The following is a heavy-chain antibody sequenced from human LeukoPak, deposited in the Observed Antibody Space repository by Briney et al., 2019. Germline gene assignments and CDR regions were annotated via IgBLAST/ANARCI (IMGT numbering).Heavy chain of an antibody. D-gene: IGHD6-13*01. J-gene: IGHJ3*02. Sequence: GGSLRLSCAASGFTFSSYWMSWVRQAPGKGLEWVANIKQDGSEKYYVDSVKGRFTISRDNAKNSLYLQMNSLRAEDTAVYYCARGGSSSWYWEDAFDIWGQGTMVTVSS. CDR2: IKQDGSEK. V-gene: IGHV3-7*01. CDR3: ARGGSSSWYWEDAFDI. CDR1: GFTFSSYW.